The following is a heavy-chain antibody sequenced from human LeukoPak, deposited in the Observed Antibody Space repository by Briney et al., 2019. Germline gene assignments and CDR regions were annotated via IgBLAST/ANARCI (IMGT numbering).Heavy chain of an antibody. CDR1: GFTFSSYA. J-gene: IGHJ4*02. Sequence: GGSLRLSCSASGFTFSSYAMHWVRQAPGKGLEYVSAISSNGGSTYYTDSVKGRFTISRDNSKNTLYLQMSSLRAEDTAVYYCVKPANGLVSYFDYWGQGTLVTVSS. CDR3: VKPANGLVSYFDY. CDR2: ISSNGGST. D-gene: IGHD3/OR15-3a*01. V-gene: IGHV3-64D*09.